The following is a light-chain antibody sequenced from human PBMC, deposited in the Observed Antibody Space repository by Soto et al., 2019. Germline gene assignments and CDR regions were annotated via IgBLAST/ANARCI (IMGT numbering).Light chain of an antibody. CDR3: SSNTSSSTYV. CDR1: SSDVGGYHY. Sequence: QSVLTQPASVSGSPGQSITISCTGTSSDVGGYHYVSWYQQHPGKAPKLMIYEVTNRPSGVSNRFSGSKSGNTASLTISGLQPEDEADYDYSSNTSSSTYVFATGTKLTVL. V-gene: IGLV2-14*01. CDR2: EVT. J-gene: IGLJ1*01.